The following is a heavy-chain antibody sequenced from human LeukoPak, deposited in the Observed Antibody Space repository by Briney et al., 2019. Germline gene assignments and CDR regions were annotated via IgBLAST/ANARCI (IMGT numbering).Heavy chain of an antibody. CDR1: GFTVSINY. CDR2: IYSGGNT. J-gene: IGHJ4*02. CDR3: ARGETSSYDY. V-gene: IGHV3-53*01. Sequence: PGGSLRLSCAASGFTVSINYMSWVRQAPGKGLEWVSVIYSGGNTYYADSVKGRFTTSRDNSKNTVYLQMDSLRAEDTAVYYCARGETSSYDYWGQGTLVTVSS. D-gene: IGHD2-2*01.